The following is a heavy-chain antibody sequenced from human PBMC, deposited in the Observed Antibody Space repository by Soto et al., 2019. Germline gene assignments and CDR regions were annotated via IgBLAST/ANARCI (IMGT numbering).Heavy chain of an antibody. CDR2: INHSGST. J-gene: IGHJ4*02. Sequence: SETLSLTCAFYGGSFSGYYWSLIRQPPGKGLEWIGEINHSGSTNYNPSLKSRVTISVDTSKNQFSLKLSSVTAADTAVYYCARATYNVLRYFDWLLNAYDYWGQGTLVTVSS. CDR3: ARATYNVLRYFDWLLNAYDY. D-gene: IGHD3-9*01. CDR1: GGSFSGYY. V-gene: IGHV4-34*01.